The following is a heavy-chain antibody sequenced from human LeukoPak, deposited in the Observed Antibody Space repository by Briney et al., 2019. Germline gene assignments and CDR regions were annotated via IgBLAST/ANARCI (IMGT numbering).Heavy chain of an antibody. D-gene: IGHD6-13*01. CDR1: GGSIRSSSYY. CDR2: ISYSGST. Sequence: PSETLSLTCTVSGGSIRSSSYYWDWIRQPPGKGLEWIGCISYSGSTYYNPSLKSRVTISVDTSKNQFSLQLSSVTAADTAVYYCARELAYSSSWLYYYYYMDVWGKGTTVTISS. CDR3: ARELAYSSSWLYYYYYMDV. J-gene: IGHJ6*03. V-gene: IGHV4-39*07.